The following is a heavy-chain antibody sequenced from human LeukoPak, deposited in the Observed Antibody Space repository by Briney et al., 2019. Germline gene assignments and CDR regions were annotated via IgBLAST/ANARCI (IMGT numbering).Heavy chain of an antibody. V-gene: IGHV3-21*01. CDR3: ARDPTAYGIAAGDLN. CDR2: ISSSSSYI. J-gene: IGHJ4*02. CDR1: GFTFSSYS. Sequence: GGSLRLSCAASGFTFSSYSMNWVRQAPGKGLEWVSSISSSSSYIYYADSVKGRFTISRDNAKNSLYLQMNSLRAEDAAVYYCARDPTAYGIAAGDLNWGQGTLVTVSS. D-gene: IGHD6-13*01.